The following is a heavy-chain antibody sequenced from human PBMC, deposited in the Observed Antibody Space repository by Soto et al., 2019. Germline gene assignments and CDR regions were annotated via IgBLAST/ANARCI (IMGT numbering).Heavy chain of an antibody. V-gene: IGHV4-59*01. D-gene: IGHD2-2*01. CDR2: IYYSGST. CDR1: GGSISSYY. Sequence: PSETLSLTCTVSGGSISSYYCSWIRQPPGKGLEWIGYIYYSGSTNYNPSLKSRVTISVDTSKNQFSLKLSSVTAADTAVYYCARVLVVPAAMEYYFDYWGHGTLVTVSS. CDR3: ARVLVVPAAMEYYFDY. J-gene: IGHJ4*01.